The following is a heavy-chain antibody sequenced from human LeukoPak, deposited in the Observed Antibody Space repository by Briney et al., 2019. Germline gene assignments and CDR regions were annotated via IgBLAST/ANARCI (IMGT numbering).Heavy chain of an antibody. Sequence: GASVKVSCKASGYTFTGYYMHWVRQAPGQGLEWMGWINPNSGGTNYAQKFQGRVTMTRDTSISTAYMELSRLRSDDTAVYYCARSAWCGGDCPPKYYYYMDVWGKGTTVTVSS. CDR3: ARSAWCGGDCPPKYYYYMDV. CDR2: INPNSGGT. J-gene: IGHJ6*03. D-gene: IGHD2-21*02. V-gene: IGHV1-2*02. CDR1: GYTFTGYY.